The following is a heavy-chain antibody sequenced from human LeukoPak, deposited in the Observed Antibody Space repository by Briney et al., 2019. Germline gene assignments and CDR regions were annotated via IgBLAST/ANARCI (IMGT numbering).Heavy chain of an antibody. V-gene: IGHV4-61*02. D-gene: IGHD1-26*01. CDR2: IYTSGST. J-gene: IGHJ3*02. CDR3: ARVGPLVGAKYAFDI. CDR1: GGSISSGSYY. Sequence: PSQTLSLTCTVSGGSISSGSYYWSWIRQPAGKGLEWIGRIYTSGSTNYNPSLKSRVTISVDTSKNQFSLKLSSVTAADTAVYYCARVGPLVGAKYAFDIWGQGTMVTVSS.